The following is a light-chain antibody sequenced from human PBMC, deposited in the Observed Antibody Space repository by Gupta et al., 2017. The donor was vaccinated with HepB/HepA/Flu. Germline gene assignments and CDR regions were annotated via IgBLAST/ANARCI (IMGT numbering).Light chain of an antibody. J-gene: IGKJ5*01. CDR3: QQYGSSLIT. CDR1: QSVSSSY. V-gene: IGKV3-20*01. Sequence: EIVLTKSPGTLSLSPGARATRSCWASQSVSSSYLAWYQQKPGQAPRLLIYGASSRATGIPDRFSGSGSGTDFTLTISRLEPEDFAVYYCQQYGSSLITFGQGTRLEIK. CDR2: GAS.